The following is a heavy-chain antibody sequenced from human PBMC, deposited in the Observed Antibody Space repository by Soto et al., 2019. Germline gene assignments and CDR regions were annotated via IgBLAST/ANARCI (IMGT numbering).Heavy chain of an antibody. CDR2: IYSGGST. J-gene: IGHJ4*02. V-gene: IGHV3-66*01. Sequence: EVQLVESGGGLVQPGGSLRLSCAASGFTVSSNYMSWVRQAPGKGLEWVSVIYSGGSTYYADSVKGRFTISRDNSKNTLYLQMNSLRAEDTAVYYCVRYQSRTGFDYWGQGTLVTVSS. CDR3: VRYQSRTGFDY. CDR1: GFTVSSNY.